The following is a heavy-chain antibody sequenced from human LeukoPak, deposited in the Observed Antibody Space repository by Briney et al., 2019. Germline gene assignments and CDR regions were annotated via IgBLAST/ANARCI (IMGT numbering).Heavy chain of an antibody. J-gene: IGHJ3*02. V-gene: IGHV1-69*05. D-gene: IGHD3-22*01. CDR2: IIPIFGTA. CDR1: GGTFSSYA. CDR3: ARDHFGYYDSSGWEGDDAFDI. Sequence: GASVKVSCKASGGTFSSYAISWVRQAPGQGLEWMGGIIPIFGTANYAQKFQGRVTITTDESTSTAYMELSSLRSEDTAVYYCARDHFGYYDSSGWEGDDAFDIWGQGTMVTVSS.